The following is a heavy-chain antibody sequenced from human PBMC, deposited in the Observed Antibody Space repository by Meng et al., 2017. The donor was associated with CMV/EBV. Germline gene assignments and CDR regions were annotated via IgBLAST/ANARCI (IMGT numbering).Heavy chain of an antibody. Sequence: QPHDSAAGFLSSSTTLLLSCAFYGGSFRVYYRSWIRPPPGKGLEWIGEINHSGSTNYNPSLKSRVTISVDTSKNQFSLKLSSVTAADTAVYYCARVWVRPAVLRFLKSVRFDPWGQGTLVTVAS. J-gene: IGHJ5*02. CDR1: GGSFRVYY. CDR2: INHSGST. CDR3: ARVWVRPAVLRFLKSVRFDP. V-gene: IGHV4-34*01. D-gene: IGHD3-3*01.